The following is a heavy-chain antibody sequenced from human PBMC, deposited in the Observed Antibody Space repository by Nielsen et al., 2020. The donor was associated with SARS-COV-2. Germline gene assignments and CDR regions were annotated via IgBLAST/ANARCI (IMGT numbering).Heavy chain of an antibody. V-gene: IGHV1-18*01. CDR1: GYTFTSYG. CDR2: ISAYNGNT. CDR3: ARMFSSGYRAEYFQH. Sequence: ASVKVSCKASGYTFTSYGIGWVRQAPGQGLEWMGWISAYNGNTHYPQKFQGRVTMTTDTSTGTAYMELRSLKSDDTAVYYCARMFSSGYRAEYFQHWGQGTLVTVSS. D-gene: IGHD3-22*01. J-gene: IGHJ1*01.